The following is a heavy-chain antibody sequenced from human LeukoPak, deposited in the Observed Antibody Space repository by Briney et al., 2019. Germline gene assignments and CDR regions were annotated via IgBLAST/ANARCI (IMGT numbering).Heavy chain of an antibody. CDR3: ARLTIAAAGEGPYYFDY. D-gene: IGHD6-13*01. V-gene: IGHV4-39*01. CDR2: IYYSGST. CDR1: GGSISSSSYY. Sequence: PSETLSLTCTVSGGSISSSSYYWGWIRQPPGKGLEWIGSIYYSGSTYYNPSLKSRVTISVDTSKNQFSLKLSSVTAADTAVYYCARLTIAAAGEGPYYFDYWGQGTLVTVSS. J-gene: IGHJ4*02.